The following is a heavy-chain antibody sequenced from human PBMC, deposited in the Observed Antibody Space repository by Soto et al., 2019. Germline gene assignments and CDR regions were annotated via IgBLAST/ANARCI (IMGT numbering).Heavy chain of an antibody. CDR3: ANPTYYYGSGSYNIHDY. D-gene: IGHD3-10*01. J-gene: IGHJ4*02. Sequence: GGSLRLSCAASGFTFSSYAMSWVRQAPGKGLEKVTAISGSGGSTYYEDTVKGRFTISRDNSKNTLYLQMNSLRAEDTALYYCANPTYYYGSGSYNIHDYWGQGTLVTVSS. V-gene: IGHV3-23*01. CDR1: GFTFSSYA. CDR2: ISGSGGST.